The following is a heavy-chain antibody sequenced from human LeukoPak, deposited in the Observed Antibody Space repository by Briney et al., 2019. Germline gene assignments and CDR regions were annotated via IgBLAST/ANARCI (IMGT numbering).Heavy chain of an antibody. CDR1: GFTFSSYA. Sequence: PGGSLRLSCAASGFTFSSYAMSWARQAPGKGLEWVSGISGSDRSTYYADSVKGRFTISRDSSKNTLYLQMNSLRVEDTAVYYCAKDKFWSGFTFDYWGQGTVVTVSS. D-gene: IGHD3-3*01. CDR3: AKDKFWSGFTFDY. J-gene: IGHJ4*02. V-gene: IGHV3-23*01. CDR2: ISGSDRST.